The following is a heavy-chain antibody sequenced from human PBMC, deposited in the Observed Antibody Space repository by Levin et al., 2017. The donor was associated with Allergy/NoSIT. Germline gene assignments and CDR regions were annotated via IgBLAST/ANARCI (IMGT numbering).Heavy chain of an antibody. J-gene: IGHJ4*02. CDR2: ISGSGTST. CDR3: AKDRVRGSDSSGYCLEGFDS. CDR1: GFSFSSYA. V-gene: IGHV3-23*01. D-gene: IGHD3-22*01. Sequence: GGSLRLSCVASGFSFSSYAMSWVRQAPGKGLEWVSAISGSGTSTYYAGSVKGRFPISRDNSKNTLYLQMNSLRAEDTAIYYCAKDRVRGSDSSGYCLEGFDSWGQGTLVTVSS.